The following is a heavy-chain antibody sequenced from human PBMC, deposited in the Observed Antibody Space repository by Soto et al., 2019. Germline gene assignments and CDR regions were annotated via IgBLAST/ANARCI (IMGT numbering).Heavy chain of an antibody. CDR1: GFTFRSFT. CDR3: TRDASRDSSARGWFDP. CDR2: ISSNSAYI. J-gene: IGHJ5*02. V-gene: IGHV3-21*01. D-gene: IGHD6-13*01. Sequence: GGSLRLSCAASGFTFRSFTMNWVRQASGKGLEWVSTISSNSAYIYYTDALRGRFTISRDNAKNSLHLQMNSLRAEDTAVYYCTRDASRDSSARGWFDPWGPGTLVTVSS.